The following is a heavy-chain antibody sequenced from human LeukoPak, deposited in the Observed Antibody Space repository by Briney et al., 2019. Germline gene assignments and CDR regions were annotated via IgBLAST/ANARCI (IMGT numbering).Heavy chain of an antibody. Sequence: KPSETLSLTCSVSGDSISSTGRYCFWDWIRQPPGKDLEWIGTIYHSGTTYYTPSLKSRVALSVDTSRNQFSLRLTSVTAADTAVYYCARVDGFGESPLDAFDVWGQGTMVTVSS. D-gene: IGHD3-10*01. J-gene: IGHJ3*01. CDR2: IYHSGTT. CDR3: ARVDGFGESPLDAFDV. CDR1: GDSISSTGRYCF. V-gene: IGHV4-39*01.